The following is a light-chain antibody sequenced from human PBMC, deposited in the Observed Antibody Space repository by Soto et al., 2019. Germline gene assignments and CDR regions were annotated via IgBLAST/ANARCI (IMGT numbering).Light chain of an antibody. CDR3: SSYTSSSTGV. CDR2: EVS. J-gene: IGLJ3*02. V-gene: IGLV2-14*01. Sequence: QSALTQPASVSGSPGQSITISCTGTSSDVGGYNYVSWYQQHPGKAPTLMIYEVSHRPSGVSNRFSGSKSGNTASLTISGLQAEEEADYYCSSYTSSSTGVFGGGTKLTVL. CDR1: SSDVGGYNY.